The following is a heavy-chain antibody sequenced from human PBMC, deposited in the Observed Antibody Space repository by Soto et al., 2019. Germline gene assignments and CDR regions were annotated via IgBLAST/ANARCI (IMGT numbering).Heavy chain of an antibody. CDR1: GDSISTTSYY. CDR2: IHYSGST. V-gene: IGHV4-39*01. J-gene: IGHJ4*02. Sequence: QLQLQESGPGLVKPSETLSLTCTVSGDSISTTSYYWGWIRQPPGKALEWIARIHYSGSTYYKPSLKSRGAVSGDTSKNQSALRLTSVTAADTAVYYCARHLHCTSCVCPYYFDYWGQGTLVTVSS. CDR3: ARHLHCTSCVCPYYFDY. D-gene: IGHD2-8*01.